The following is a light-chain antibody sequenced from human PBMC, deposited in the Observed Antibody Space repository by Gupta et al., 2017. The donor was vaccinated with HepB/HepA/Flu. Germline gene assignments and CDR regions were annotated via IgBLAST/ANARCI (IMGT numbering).Light chain of an antibody. CDR1: SSNIGSNT. V-gene: IGLV1-44*01. Sequence: QSVLPQPPSASGTPVQRVTISSSGSSSNIGSNTVNWYQQLPGTAPKLLIYSNNQRPSGVPDRFSGSKSGTSASLAISGLQSEDEADYYCSAWDASLNGVVFGGGTKLTVL. J-gene: IGLJ2*01. CDR2: SNN. CDR3: SAWDASLNGVV.